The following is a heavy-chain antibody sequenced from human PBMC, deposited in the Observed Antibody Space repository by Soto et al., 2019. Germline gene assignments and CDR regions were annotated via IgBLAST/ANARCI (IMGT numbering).Heavy chain of an antibody. D-gene: IGHD1-26*01. CDR1: GFTISDYY. Sequence: CSAAGFTISDYYMDWVRQAPGMGLEWVARTRNKVNSYTTEYAASVKGRFTISRDDSKNSVYLQMNSLKTEDTAVYYCARGGRTYWRYFDSWGQGTLVTVSS. CDR3: ARGGRTYWRYFDS. CDR2: TRNKVNSYTT. J-gene: IGHJ4*02. V-gene: IGHV3-72*01.